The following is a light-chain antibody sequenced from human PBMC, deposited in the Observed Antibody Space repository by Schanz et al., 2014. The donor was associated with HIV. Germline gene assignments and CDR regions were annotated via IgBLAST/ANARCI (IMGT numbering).Light chain of an antibody. CDR1: SSNIGAGHD. J-gene: IGLJ1*01. Sequence: QSVLTQPPSVSGAPGQRVTISCTGSSSNIGAGHDVHRYQQFPGTAPKLLIYDNNNRPSGVPDRFSGSKSGTSASLAITGLQAKDEADYYCQSYDSSLNSRVFGPGTKLTVL. CDR3: QSYDSSLNSRV. V-gene: IGLV1-40*01. CDR2: DNN.